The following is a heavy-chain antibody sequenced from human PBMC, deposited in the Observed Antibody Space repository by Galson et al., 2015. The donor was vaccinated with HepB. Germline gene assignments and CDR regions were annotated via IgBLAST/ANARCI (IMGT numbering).Heavy chain of an antibody. CDR1: GFTFSAYR. Sequence: SLRLSCAASGFTFSAYRMNWVRQAPGQGLEWVANIMPDGSDKNYVDSVKGRFIISRDNAKSSLYLQMNSLRAEDTAIYYCARDPDTSNKIDYWGQGTLVTVSS. V-gene: IGHV3-7*03. J-gene: IGHJ4*02. D-gene: IGHD5-18*01. CDR2: IMPDGSDK. CDR3: ARDPDTSNKIDY.